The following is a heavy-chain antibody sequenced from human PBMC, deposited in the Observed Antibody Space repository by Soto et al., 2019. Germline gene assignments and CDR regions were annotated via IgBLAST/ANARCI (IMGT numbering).Heavy chain of an antibody. D-gene: IGHD2-21*02. J-gene: IGHJ4*02. CDR2: VNPSGGHT. CDR3: ARGGHVVVVTAALYY. CDR1: GDTFTDYY. Sequence: QVQLMQSGAEVKKPGASVKVSCKASGDTFTDYYIHWVRQAPGQGLEWMGTVNPSGGHTTYAQHSLGRVTMTRDTTTSPPYRELTSLTSDDTAIYYWARGGHVVVVTAALYYWGQGTLVTVSS. V-gene: IGHV1-46*01.